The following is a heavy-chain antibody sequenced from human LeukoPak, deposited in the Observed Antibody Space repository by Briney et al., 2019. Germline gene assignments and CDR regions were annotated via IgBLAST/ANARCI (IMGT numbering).Heavy chain of an antibody. V-gene: IGHV4-59*08. J-gene: IGHJ5*02. CDR3: ARHGHSGYLPGGCCDP. D-gene: IGHD5-12*01. CDR2: IYYSGST. CDR1: GGSISSYY. Sequence: PSETLSLTCTVSGGSISSYYWSWIRQPPGKGLEWIGDIYYSGSTNYNPSLKSRVTISVDTSKNQFSLKLSSVTAPDTAVYYCARHGHSGYLPGGCCDPWGQGTRVSVPS.